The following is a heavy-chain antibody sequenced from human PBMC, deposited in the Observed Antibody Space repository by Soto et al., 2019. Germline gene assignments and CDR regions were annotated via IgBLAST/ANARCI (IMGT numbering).Heavy chain of an antibody. CDR2: IIPIFGTA. J-gene: IGHJ6*02. V-gene: IGHV1-69*13. Sequence: GASVKVSCKASGGTFSSYAISWVRQAPGQGLEWMGGIIPIFGTANYAQKFQGRVTITADESTSTAYMELSSLRSEDTAVYYCARQDDDGYSYGVRYGMDVWGQGTTVTVSS. D-gene: IGHD5-18*01. CDR1: GGTFSSYA. CDR3: ARQDDDGYSYGVRYGMDV.